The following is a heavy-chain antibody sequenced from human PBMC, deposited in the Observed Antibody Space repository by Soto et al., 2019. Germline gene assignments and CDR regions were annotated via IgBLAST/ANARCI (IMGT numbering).Heavy chain of an antibody. CDR2: INGGDGQT. D-gene: IGHD2-2*01. Sequence: HLVQSGAEGTKPGASLMVSCTASGYTFTSYAIQWVRQAPGQRPEWMGWINGGDGQTKYSQQFQGRLTFTRDSSASTAYMDLRSLSSEDTAVYYCVRDNGYQVLWAWGPGTTVTVS. CDR1: GYTFTSYA. J-gene: IGHJ6*02. V-gene: IGHV1-3*01. CDR3: VRDNGYQVLWA.